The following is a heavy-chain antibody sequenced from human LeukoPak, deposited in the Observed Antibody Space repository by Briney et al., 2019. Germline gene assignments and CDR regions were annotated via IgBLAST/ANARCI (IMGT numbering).Heavy chain of an antibody. CDR2: IFVGSGNT. CDR1: GFTFTSSA. CDR3: AAERGYSGYDDGDRYFDY. V-gene: IGHV1-58*01. Sequence: SVKVSCKASGFTFTSSAVQWVRQARGQRLEWIGWIFVGSGNTNYAQKFQERVTITRDMSTSTAYMELSSLRSEDTAVYYCAAERGYSGYDDGDRYFDYWGQGTLVTVSS. D-gene: IGHD5-12*01. J-gene: IGHJ4*02.